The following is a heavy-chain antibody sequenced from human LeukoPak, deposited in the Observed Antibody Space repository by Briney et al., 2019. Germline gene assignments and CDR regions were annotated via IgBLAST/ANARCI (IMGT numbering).Heavy chain of an antibody. J-gene: IGHJ5*02. CDR2: ISSSRGSM. D-gene: IGHD5-24*01. V-gene: IGHV3-48*01. CDR3: ARAADGSTWIDP. Sequence: GGSLRLSCVASGFTFSNYWMTWFRQTPGKGLEWISYISSSRGSMFYADSVKGRFTISRDNAKNSLYLQMNSLRVEDTAVYYCARAADGSTWIDPWGQGTLVTVSS. CDR1: GFTFSNYW.